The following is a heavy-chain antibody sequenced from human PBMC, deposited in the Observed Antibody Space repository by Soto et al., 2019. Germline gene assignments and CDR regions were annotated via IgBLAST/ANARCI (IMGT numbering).Heavy chain of an antibody. D-gene: IGHD2-21*02. J-gene: IGHJ4*02. CDR1: GFTFSSYA. V-gene: IGHV3-30-3*01. Sequence: PGVSLRLSCAASGFTFSSYAMHLVRQAPGKGLEWVAVISYDGSNKYYADSVKGRFTISRDNSKNTLYLQMNSLRVEDTAVYYCASAPITVVTPYYFDYWGQGTLVTVSS. CDR2: ISYDGSNK. CDR3: ASAPITVVTPYYFDY.